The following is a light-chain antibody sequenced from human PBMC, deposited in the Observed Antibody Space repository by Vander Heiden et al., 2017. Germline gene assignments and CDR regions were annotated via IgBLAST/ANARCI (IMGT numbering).Light chain of an antibody. Sequence: EIVLTQSPATLSLSPGERATLSCRASQSISADLAWYQQKPGQAPRLLIYDASNRATGIPARFSGSGSGTDFTLTISNLEPEDFAVYYCQQRNSWPRTFGQGTKVAI. J-gene: IGKJ2*01. CDR3: QQRNSWPRT. CDR2: DAS. V-gene: IGKV3-11*01. CDR1: QSISAD.